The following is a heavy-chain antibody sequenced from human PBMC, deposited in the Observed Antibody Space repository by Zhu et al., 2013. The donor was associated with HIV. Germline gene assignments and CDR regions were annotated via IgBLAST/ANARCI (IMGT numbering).Heavy chain of an antibody. D-gene: IGHD5-18*01. Sequence: QVQLVQSGAEVKKPGSSVKVSCKASGGTFSSYAISWVRQAPGQGLEWMGGIIPIFGTANYAQKFQGRVTITADESTSTAYMELSSLRSEDTAVYYCASVLFGGYSYGYHYYGMDVWGQGTTVTVSS. CDR1: GGTFSSYA. CDR3: ASVLFGGYSYGYHYYGMDV. CDR2: IIPIFGTA. J-gene: IGHJ6*02. V-gene: IGHV1-69*01.